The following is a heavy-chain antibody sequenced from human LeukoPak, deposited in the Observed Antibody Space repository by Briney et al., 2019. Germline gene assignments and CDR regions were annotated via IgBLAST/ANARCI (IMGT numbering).Heavy chain of an antibody. CDR3: AKAYSSSWVDYYYYYMDV. J-gene: IGHJ6*03. V-gene: IGHV3-30*02. CDR1: GFTFSSYG. CDR2: IRYDGSNK. D-gene: IGHD6-13*01. Sequence: PGGSLRLSCAASGFTFSSYGMHWVRQAPGKGLEWVAFIRYDGSNKFYADSVKGRFTISRDNPRNTLYLQMNSLRAEDTAVYYCAKAYSSSWVDYYYYYMDVWGKGTTVTVSS.